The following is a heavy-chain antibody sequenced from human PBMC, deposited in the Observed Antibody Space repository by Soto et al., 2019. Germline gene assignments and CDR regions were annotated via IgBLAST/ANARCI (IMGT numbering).Heavy chain of an antibody. CDR2: IYYSGST. V-gene: IGHV4-31*03. CDR1: GGSISSGGYY. J-gene: IGHJ6*02. Sequence: QVQLQESGPGLVKPSQTLSLTCTVSGGSISSGGYYWSWIRQHPGKGLEWIGYIYYSGSTYYNPSLKSRVTISVDTSKNQFPLKLSSVTAADTAVYYCARGGRRAPVMDVWGQGTTVTVSS. CDR3: ARGGRRAPVMDV.